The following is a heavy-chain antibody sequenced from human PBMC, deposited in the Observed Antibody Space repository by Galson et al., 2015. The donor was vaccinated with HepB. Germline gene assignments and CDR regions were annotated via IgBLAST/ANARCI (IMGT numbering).Heavy chain of an antibody. V-gene: IGHV4-31*03. Sequence: TLSLTCTVSGGSISSGAYYWGWIRQHPGKGLEWIGYIYSSGSTYYKPSLKSRVTISVDTSQNQFSLKLTSVTAADTAVYYCASGDYGGNPDFDYWGQGTLVTVSS. CDR2: IYSSGST. J-gene: IGHJ4*02. CDR3: ASGDYGGNPDFDY. D-gene: IGHD4-23*01. CDR1: GGSISSGAYY.